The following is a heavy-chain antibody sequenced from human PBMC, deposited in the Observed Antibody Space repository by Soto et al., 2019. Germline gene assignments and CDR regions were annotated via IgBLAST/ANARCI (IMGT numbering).Heavy chain of an antibody. CDR3: AKLVIGYCSGNTCDDY. CDR1: GFTFSYG. D-gene: IGHD2-15*01. CDR2: ISYDSSNK. Sequence: VQLLESGGGLIQPGGSLRLSCAASGFTFSYGIHWLRQAPGKGLEWVAYISYDSSNKFYGDSVKGRFTISRDNSKHTQFLQMNSLRAEDTAVYYCAKLVIGYCSGNTCDDYWGQGTLVAVSS. V-gene: IGHV3-30*18. J-gene: IGHJ4*02.